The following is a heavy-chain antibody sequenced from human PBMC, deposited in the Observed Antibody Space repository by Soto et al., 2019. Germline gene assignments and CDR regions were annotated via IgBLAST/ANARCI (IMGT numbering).Heavy chain of an antibody. D-gene: IGHD3-10*01. CDR2: IYSGGST. V-gene: IGHV3-66*01. CDR1: GFTVSSNY. J-gene: IGHJ6*04. Sequence: GGSLRLSCAASGFTVSSNYMSWVRQAPGKGLEWVSVIYSGGSTYYADSVKGRFTISRDNSKNTLYLQMNSLRAEDTAVYYCAREKALYGPYETMVRGVMGRKDVWGKGTTVTVSS. CDR3: AREKALYGPYETMVRGVMGRKDV.